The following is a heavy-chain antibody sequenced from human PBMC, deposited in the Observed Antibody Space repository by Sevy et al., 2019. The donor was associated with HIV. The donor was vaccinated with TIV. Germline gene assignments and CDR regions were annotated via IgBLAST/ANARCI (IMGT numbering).Heavy chain of an antibody. D-gene: IGHD3-22*01. V-gene: IGHV3-21*01. Sequence: GGSLRLSCAASGFTFSNYNMTWVRQAPGKGLEWVSFISSSSGSIYYADSLKGRFTISRDNDKNSLYLQMNSLRAEDTAVYYCARDRDTIVKNKYYYYGMDVWGQGTTVTVSS. CDR3: ARDRDTIVKNKYYYYGMDV. CDR1: GFTFSNYN. CDR2: ISSSSGSI. J-gene: IGHJ6*02.